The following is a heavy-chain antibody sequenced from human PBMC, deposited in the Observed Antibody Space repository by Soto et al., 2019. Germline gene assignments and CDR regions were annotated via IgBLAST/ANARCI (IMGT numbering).Heavy chain of an antibody. V-gene: IGHV4-59*08. D-gene: IGHD3-22*01. CDR1: SGSISRNY. Sequence: PSETLSLTCTVSSGSISRNYWSWIRQPPGKGLEWIASVYYNGNTNYNPSLRSRVTMSVDTSKNQFSLKLTSVTAADTAVYYCAKLTPNSSGYYSLAYWGQGTLVTVSS. CDR2: VYYNGNT. J-gene: IGHJ4*02. CDR3: AKLTPNSSGYYSLAY.